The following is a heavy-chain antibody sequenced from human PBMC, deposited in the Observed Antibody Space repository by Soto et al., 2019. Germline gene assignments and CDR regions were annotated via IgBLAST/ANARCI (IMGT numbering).Heavy chain of an antibody. CDR1: GFTFGDYA. J-gene: IGHJ5*02. CDR2: IRSKAYGGTT. D-gene: IGHD5-12*01. V-gene: IGHV3-49*03. CDR3: TRGPFGSGYDFGYSWFDP. Sequence: LRLSCTASGFTFGDYAMSWFRQAPGKGLEWVGFIRSKAYGGTTEYAASVKGRFTISRDDSKSIAYLQMNSLKTEDTAVYYCTRGPFGSGYDFGYSWFDPWGQGTLVTVSS.